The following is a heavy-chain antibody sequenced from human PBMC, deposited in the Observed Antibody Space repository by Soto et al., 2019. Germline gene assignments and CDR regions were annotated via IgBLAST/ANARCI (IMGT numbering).Heavy chain of an antibody. V-gene: IGHV3-23*01. CDR2: ISGSGDSA. D-gene: IGHD6-19*01. Sequence: VQLLESGGGLVQPGGSLRLSCAASGFIFRDYAMNWVRQAPGKGLEWVSDISGSGDSARYADSVQGRFTISRDNSRNTLYLQINSLRVDDTAVYYCGKERRGSGWSVCNFWGQGTLVTVSS. CDR1: GFIFRDYA. CDR3: GKERRGSGWSVCNF. J-gene: IGHJ4*02.